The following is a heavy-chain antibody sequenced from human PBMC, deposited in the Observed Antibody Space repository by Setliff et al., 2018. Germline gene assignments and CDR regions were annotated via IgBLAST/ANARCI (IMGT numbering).Heavy chain of an antibody. CDR1: GITFKNAW. V-gene: IGHV3-15*01. CDR3: ATGPRDSRNYLTWLGS. Sequence: LRLSCSVSGITFKNAWMTWVRQAPGKGPEWVGRIKSSIEGATSDYGAPAKGRFTISRDDSKNMIFLQMNNLKSEDTGYYYCATGPRDSRNYLTWLGSWGQGTLVTVSS. CDR2: IKSSIEGATS. J-gene: IGHJ5*02. D-gene: IGHD4-4*01.